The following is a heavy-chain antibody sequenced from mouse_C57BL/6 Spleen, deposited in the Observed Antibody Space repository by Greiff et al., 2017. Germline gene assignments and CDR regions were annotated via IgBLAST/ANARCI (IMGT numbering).Heavy chain of an antibody. CDR1: GYAFTNYL. D-gene: IGHD2-5*01. Sequence: QVQLQQSGAELVRPGTSVKVSCKASGYAFTNYLIEWVKQRPGQGLEWIGVINPGSGGTNYNEKFKGKATLTADKSSSTAYMQLSSLTSEDSAVYFCAYYYSNSRFAYWGQGTLVTVSA. CDR3: AYYYSNSRFAY. V-gene: IGHV1-54*01. CDR2: INPGSGGT. J-gene: IGHJ3*01.